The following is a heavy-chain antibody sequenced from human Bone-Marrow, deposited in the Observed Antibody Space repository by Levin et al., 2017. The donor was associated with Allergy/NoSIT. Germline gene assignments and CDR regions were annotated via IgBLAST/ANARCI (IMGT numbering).Heavy chain of an antibody. CDR3: ARDKIVPTGDDNYYYYYGMDV. V-gene: IGHV3-30*04. D-gene: IGHD5-12*01. Sequence: GESLKISCAASGFTFSDYAMHWVRQAPGQGLEWVSVISYNGREKFYADSVTGRFTFSRDNSKNTLYLQMNSLRVEDTAVYYCARDKIVPTGDDNYYYYYGMDVRGQGTTVTVSS. CDR1: GFTFSDYA. CDR2: ISYNGREK. J-gene: IGHJ6*02.